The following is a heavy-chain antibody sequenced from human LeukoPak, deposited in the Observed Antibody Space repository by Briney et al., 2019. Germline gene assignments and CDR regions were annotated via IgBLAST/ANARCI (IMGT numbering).Heavy chain of an antibody. J-gene: IGHJ4*02. CDR1: GYSFTSYW. D-gene: IGHD2-15*01. CDR3: ARHSYCSGGSCSNFDY. Sequence: GESLKISCKGSGYSFTSYWIGWVRQMPGKGLEWMGIIYPGDSDTRYSPSFQGQVTISADKSISTAYLQWSSLKASDTAMYYCARHSYCSGGSCSNFDYWGQGTLVTVSS. V-gene: IGHV5-51*01. CDR2: IYPGDSDT.